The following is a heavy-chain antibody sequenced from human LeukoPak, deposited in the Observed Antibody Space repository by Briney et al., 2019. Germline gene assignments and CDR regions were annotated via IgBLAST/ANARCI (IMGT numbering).Heavy chain of an antibody. V-gene: IGHV3-7*01. CDR3: ARSAR. CDR2: INQDGSAQ. CDR1: GFTFDDYA. J-gene: IGHJ4*02. Sequence: PGGSLRLSCVASGFTFDDYAMSWVRQAPGKGLEWVANINQDGSAQYYVDSVKGRFTISRDNAKSSLYLQMNSLRAEDTAVYYCARSARWGQGTLVTVSS.